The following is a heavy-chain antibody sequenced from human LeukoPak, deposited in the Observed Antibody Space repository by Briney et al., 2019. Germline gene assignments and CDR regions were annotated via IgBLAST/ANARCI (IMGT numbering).Heavy chain of an antibody. J-gene: IGHJ3*02. V-gene: IGHV3-23*01. CDR3: AKDRSIAAGDDAFDI. Sequence: PGGSLRLSCAASGFTFSSYAMNWVRQAPGKGLEWVSHISGSGISTYYADSVKGRFTFSRDNSKNTLCLQMNSLRAEDTAVYYCAKDRSIAAGDDAFDIWGQGTMVTVSS. CDR2: ISGSGIST. CDR1: GFTFSSYA. D-gene: IGHD6-13*01.